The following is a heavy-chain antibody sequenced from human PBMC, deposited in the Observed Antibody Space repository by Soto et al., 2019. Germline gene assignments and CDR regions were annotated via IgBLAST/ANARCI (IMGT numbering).Heavy chain of an antibody. CDR3: AKNGQPPYYYYGMDV. J-gene: IGHJ6*02. D-gene: IGHD2-8*01. CDR2: ISGYNGDT. V-gene: IGHV1-18*01. CDR1: GYTFTRYG. Sequence: ASVKVSCKASGYTFTRYGISWVRQAPGQGLEWMGWISGYNGDTNYAQKFQGRVTMTVDTSTTTAFMELMSLTSDDRAVYYCAKNGQPPYYYYGMDVWGQ.